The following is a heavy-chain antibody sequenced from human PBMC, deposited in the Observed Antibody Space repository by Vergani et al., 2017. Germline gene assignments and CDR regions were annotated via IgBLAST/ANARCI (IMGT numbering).Heavy chain of an antibody. CDR2: IYYDGKT. J-gene: IGHJ1*01. Sequence: QVQLQESGPGLVKPSQTLSLTCTVSGGSINTADSYWSWIRQSPGKGLEWIGYIYYDGKTYNNPSFESRLSISMDMSNNRFSLKLSSMTAADTAVYYCVRVPRCGPDCFTSEYFQDWGQGARVIVSS. V-gene: IGHV4-30-4*01. CDR3: VRVPRCGPDCFTSEYFQD. D-gene: IGHD2-21*02. CDR1: GGSINTADSY.